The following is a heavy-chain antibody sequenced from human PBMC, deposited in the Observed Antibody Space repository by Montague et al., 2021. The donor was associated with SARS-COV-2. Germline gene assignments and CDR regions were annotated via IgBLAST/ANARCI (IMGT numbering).Heavy chain of an antibody. CDR3: ASGKWELLPFDY. V-gene: IGHV3-21*01. CDR2: ISSSSSYI. D-gene: IGHD1-26*01. CDR1: GFTFSSYS. J-gene: IGHJ4*02. Sequence: SLRLYCAASGFTFSSYSMNCVRQVPGKGVEWASSISSSSSYIYYADSVKGRFTISRGNAKNSLYLQMNSLRAEDTAVYYCASGKWELLPFDYWGQGTLVTVSS.